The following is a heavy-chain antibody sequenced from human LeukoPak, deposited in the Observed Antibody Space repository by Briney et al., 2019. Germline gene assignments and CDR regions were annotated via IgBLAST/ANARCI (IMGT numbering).Heavy chain of an antibody. V-gene: IGHV4-39*01. J-gene: IGHJ4*02. Sequence: PSETLSLTCTVSGGSISSSSYYWGWIRQPPGKGLEWIGRIYYSGSTYYNPSLKSRVTISVATSKNQFSPKLSSVTAADTAVYYCARHNGYCSSTSCYGGFDYWGQGTLVTVSS. D-gene: IGHD2-2*03. CDR1: GGSISSSSYY. CDR2: IYYSGST. CDR3: ARHNGYCSSTSCYGGFDY.